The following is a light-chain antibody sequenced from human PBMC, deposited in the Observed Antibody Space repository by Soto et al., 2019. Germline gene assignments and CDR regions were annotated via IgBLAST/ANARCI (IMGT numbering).Light chain of an antibody. CDR1: QSVSSSY. V-gene: IGKV3-20*01. Sequence: EIVLTQFPGTLSLSTGERATLSCRASQSVSSSYLAWYQQKPGQAPRLLIYGASSRATGIPDRFSGGGSGTDFTLTISRLEPEDFAVYYCQQYGSSPWTFGQGTKVDIK. CDR2: GAS. J-gene: IGKJ1*01. CDR3: QQYGSSPWT.